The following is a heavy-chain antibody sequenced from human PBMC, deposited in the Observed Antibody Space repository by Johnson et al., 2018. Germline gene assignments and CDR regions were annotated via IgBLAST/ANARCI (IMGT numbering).Heavy chain of an antibody. CDR3: AKGYCSSTRCQLEYYYHVDV. V-gene: IGHV3-9*01. CDR1: GFIFDDHA. D-gene: IGHD2-2*01. CDR2: ITWNGDNK. J-gene: IGHJ6*03. Sequence: VQLVESGGGLVQPGRSLRLSCATSGFIFDDHAMHWVRQVPGKGLEWVSGITWNGDNKVYADSVRGRFTISRDNSKNTLYLKMNSLRVGDTAGYYCAKGYCSSTRCQLEYYYHVDVWGKGTTVTVSS.